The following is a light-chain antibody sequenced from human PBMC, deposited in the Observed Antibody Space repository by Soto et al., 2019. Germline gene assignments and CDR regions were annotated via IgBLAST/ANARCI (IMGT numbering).Light chain of an antibody. CDR2: DAS. J-gene: IGKJ5*01. CDR1: QSVSSY. Sequence: IGMTQSPATLSVSPGEGATLSCRASQSVSSYLAWYQQKPGQAPRLLIYDASNRATGIPARFSGSGSGSEFTLTISGLQSEDFAVYYCQQYNDSPPITFGQGTLLEIK. V-gene: IGKV3D-15*01. CDR3: QQYNDSPPIT.